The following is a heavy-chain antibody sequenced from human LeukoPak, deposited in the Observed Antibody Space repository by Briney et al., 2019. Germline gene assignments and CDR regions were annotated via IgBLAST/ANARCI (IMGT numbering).Heavy chain of an antibody. Sequence: GGSLRLSCEVFGLKYIDAWMSWVRQAPGKGLGWVSSIGSDNKSHYSESVKGRFAISRDNSKSIVFLQLNSLRAEDTAVYYCARDRPYGGNSPPDAFDIWGQGTMVTVSS. J-gene: IGHJ3*02. CDR1: GLKYIDAW. V-gene: IGHV3-69-1*01. D-gene: IGHD4-23*01. CDR3: ARDRPYGGNSPPDAFDI. CDR2: IGSDNKS.